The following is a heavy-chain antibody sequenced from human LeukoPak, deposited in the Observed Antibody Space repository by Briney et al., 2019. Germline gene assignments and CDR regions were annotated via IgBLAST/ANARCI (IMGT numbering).Heavy chain of an antibody. V-gene: IGHV4-4*07. CDR1: GGSITSYY. D-gene: IGHD2-2*02. CDR3: ARDRYCSSTSCYMYDY. CDR2: IYTSGST. J-gene: IGHJ4*02. Sequence: SETLSLTCTVSGGSITSYYWTWIRQPPGKGLEWIGRIYTSGSTTYNPSFKSRVTMSVDTSKNQFSLKLSSVTAADTAVYYCARDRYCSSTSCYMYDYWGQGTLVTVSS.